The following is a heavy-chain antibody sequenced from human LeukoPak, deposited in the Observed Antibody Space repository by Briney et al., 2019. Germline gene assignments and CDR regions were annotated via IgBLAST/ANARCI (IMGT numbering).Heavy chain of an antibody. Sequence: SETLSLTCAVYGGSFSGYYWSWIRQPPGKGLEWIGEINHSGSTNYNPSLKSRVTISVDTSKNQFSLKLSSVTAADTAVYYCARGAGYNSFDYWGQRTLVTVSS. V-gene: IGHV4-34*01. CDR1: GGSFSGYY. CDR3: ARGAGYNSFDY. CDR2: INHSGST. D-gene: IGHD5-24*01. J-gene: IGHJ4*02.